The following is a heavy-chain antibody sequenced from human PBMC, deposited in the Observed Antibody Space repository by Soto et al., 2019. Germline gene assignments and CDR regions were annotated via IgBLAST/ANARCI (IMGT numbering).Heavy chain of an antibody. J-gene: IGHJ5*02. Sequence: SETLSLTCTVSGGSISSSTYYWGWIHQPPGKGLEWIGSIYFNGGTYYNPSLRSRVTISVDTSKNQFSLKLTSVTAADTAVYYCARRGVTMGSDWFDPWGQGTLVTVSS. V-gene: IGHV4-39*01. CDR1: GGSISSSTYY. D-gene: IGHD4-17*01. CDR2: IYFNGGT. CDR3: ARRGVTMGSDWFDP.